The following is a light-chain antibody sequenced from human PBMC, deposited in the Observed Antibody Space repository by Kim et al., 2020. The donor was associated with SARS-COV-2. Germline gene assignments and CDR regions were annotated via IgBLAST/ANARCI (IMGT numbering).Light chain of an antibody. Sequence: SPGGRGTLACRASQTVSSGYLAWYQQRPGQAPRLLIYGASNRATGIPDRFSGGGSGTDFTLTINSLKPEDSATYFCQQYGHPPRTFGQGTKVDIK. J-gene: IGKJ1*01. CDR2: GAS. CDR3: QQYGHPPRT. V-gene: IGKV3-20*01. CDR1: QTVSSGY.